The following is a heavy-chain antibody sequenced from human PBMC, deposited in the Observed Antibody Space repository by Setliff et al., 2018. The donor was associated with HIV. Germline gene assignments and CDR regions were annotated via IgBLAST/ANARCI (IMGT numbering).Heavy chain of an antibody. V-gene: IGHV4-34*01. CDR1: GGSFSGYY. Sequence: PSETLSLTCAVYGGSFSGYYWSWIRQPPGKGLEWIGEINHSGSTNYNPSLKSRVTISVDTSKNQFSLKLSSVTAADTAVYYCARGVVVAAPHYYYYYYMDVWG. D-gene: IGHD2-15*01. CDR2: INHSGST. J-gene: IGHJ6*03. CDR3: ARGVVVAAPHYYYYYYMDV.